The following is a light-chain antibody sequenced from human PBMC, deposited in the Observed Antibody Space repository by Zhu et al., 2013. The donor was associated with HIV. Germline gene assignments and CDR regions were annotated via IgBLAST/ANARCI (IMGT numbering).Light chain of an antibody. CDR2: ENV. V-gene: IGLV1-40*01. Sequence: QSVLTQPPSVSGAPGQNITISCTGSRSNIGADYDVHWYQQVARGVPKLVVYENVRRPSGVPGRFSASKSDISASLAISGLRAEDEGDYYCQSYDTIFNSYVFGSGTTVTVL. CDR1: RSNIGADYD. CDR3: QSYDTIFNSYV. J-gene: IGLJ1*01.